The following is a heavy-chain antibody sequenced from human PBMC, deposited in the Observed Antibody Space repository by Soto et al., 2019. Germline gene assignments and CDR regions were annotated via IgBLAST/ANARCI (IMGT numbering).Heavy chain of an antibody. Sequence: QVQLQESGPGLVKPSQTLSLTCSVSGDSISSGGYYCNWIRQLPGKGLEWIGYTSYSGSTYYNPSLSSRATISVDTSKNPFSLKLTSVTAADTAVYYCARDEGAQFDWYFDLWGRGTLVTVSS. CDR3: ARDEGAQFDWYFDL. CDR1: GDSISSGGYY. CDR2: TSYSGST. V-gene: IGHV4-31*03. J-gene: IGHJ2*01.